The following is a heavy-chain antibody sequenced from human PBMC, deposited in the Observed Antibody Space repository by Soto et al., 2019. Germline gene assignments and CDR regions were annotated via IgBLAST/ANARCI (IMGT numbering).Heavy chain of an antibody. CDR3: ARGGQGWFDP. J-gene: IGHJ5*02. CDR1: AGSISSGSYY. V-gene: IGHV4-31*03. D-gene: IGHD3-16*01. Sequence: SVTLSLTCTVSAGSISSGSYYWSWIRQHPGKSLEWIGYIYYSGSTYYNPSLKSRVTISVDTSKNQFSLKLSSVTAADTAVYYCARGGQGWFDPWGQGTLVTVS. CDR2: IYYSGST.